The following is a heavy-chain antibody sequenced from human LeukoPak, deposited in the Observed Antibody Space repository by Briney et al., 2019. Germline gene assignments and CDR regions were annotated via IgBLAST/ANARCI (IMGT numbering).Heavy chain of an antibody. D-gene: IGHD2-2*01. CDR2: INAGNGNT. Sequence: GASVKVSCKASGYTFASYAMHWVRQAPGQRLEWMGWINAGNGNTKYSQKFQGRVSITRDTSASTAYMELSSLRSEDTAVYYCARDGGYCSSTSCYDDAFDIWGQGTMVTVSS. CDR1: GYTFASYA. CDR3: ARDGGYCSSTSCYDDAFDI. J-gene: IGHJ3*02. V-gene: IGHV1-3*01.